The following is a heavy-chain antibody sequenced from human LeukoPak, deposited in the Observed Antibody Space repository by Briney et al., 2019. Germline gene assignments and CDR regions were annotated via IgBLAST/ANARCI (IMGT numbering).Heavy chain of an antibody. CDR1: GYTLTELS. V-gene: IGHV1-69*06. Sequence: ASVKVSCKVSGYTLTELSMHWVRQAPGKGLEWMGGIIPIFGTANYAQKFQGRVTITADKSTSTAYMELSSLRSEDTAVYYCASRGVGSGWYEDAFDIWGQGTMVTVSS. J-gene: IGHJ3*02. D-gene: IGHD6-19*01. CDR3: ASRGVGSGWYEDAFDI. CDR2: IIPIFGTA.